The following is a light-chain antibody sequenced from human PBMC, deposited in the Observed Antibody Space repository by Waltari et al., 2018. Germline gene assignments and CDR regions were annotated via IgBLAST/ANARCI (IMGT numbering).Light chain of an antibody. CDR2: GAS. J-gene: IGKJ1*01. V-gene: IGKV3-20*01. Sequence: EIVLTQSPGTLSLSPGERATLSCRASQSVRGSLARYQQKAGQAPRLLIYGASSRATGIPYRFSGSGSGTDFSLTISRLEPEDFAVYYCQHYVRLPATFGQGTKVEI. CDR3: QHYVRLPAT. CDR1: QSVRGS.